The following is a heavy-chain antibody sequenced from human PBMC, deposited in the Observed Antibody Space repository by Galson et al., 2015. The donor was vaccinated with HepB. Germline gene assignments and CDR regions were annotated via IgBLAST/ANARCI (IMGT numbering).Heavy chain of an antibody. D-gene: IGHD2-2*01. CDR3: AKDGKMGGDCSTTSCYEWFDP. Sequence: SLRLSCAASGFTFSSYAMSWVRQAPGKGLEWVSGISGIGGSIYYADSVKGRFTISRDNSKNTMYLQMNSLRAEDTAVYYCAKDGKMGGDCSTTSCYEWFDPWSQGSPVTVSS. CDR1: GFTFSSYA. V-gene: IGHV3-23*01. J-gene: IGHJ5*02. CDR2: ISGIGGSI.